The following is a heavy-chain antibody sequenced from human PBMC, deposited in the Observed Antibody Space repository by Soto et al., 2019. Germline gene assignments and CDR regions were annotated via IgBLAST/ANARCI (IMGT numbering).Heavy chain of an antibody. CDR2: ISGSGGST. D-gene: IGHD6-13*01. CDR1: GFTFSSYA. Sequence: EVQLLESGGGLVQPGGSLRLSCAASGFTFSSYAMSWVRQAPGKGLEWVSAISGSGGSTYYADSVKGRFTISRDNSKNTLYLQMNRLRAEDTAVYYCAKGLSSWYFEGYWGQGTLVTVSS. V-gene: IGHV3-23*01. J-gene: IGHJ4*02. CDR3: AKGLSSWYFEGY.